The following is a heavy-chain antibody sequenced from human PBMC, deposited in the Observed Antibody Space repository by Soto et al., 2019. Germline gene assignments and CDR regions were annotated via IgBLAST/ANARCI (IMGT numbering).Heavy chain of an antibody. J-gene: IGHJ4*02. CDR3: ARSGSYLVWRFDY. V-gene: IGHV1-69*13. CDR1: GGTFSSYA. Sequence: SVKVSCKASGGTFSSYAISWVRQAPGQGLEWMGGIIPIFGTASYAQNFQGRVTITADESTSTAYMELSSLRSEDTAVYYCARSGSYLVWRFDYWGQGTLVTVSS. CDR2: IIPIFGTA. D-gene: IGHD1-26*01.